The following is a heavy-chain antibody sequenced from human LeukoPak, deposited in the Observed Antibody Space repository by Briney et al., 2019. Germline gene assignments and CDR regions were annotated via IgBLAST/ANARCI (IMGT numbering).Heavy chain of an antibody. D-gene: IGHD3/OR15-3a*01. J-gene: IGHJ5*02. CDR1: GFTFSDYS. CDR2: ISRNSRHV. V-gene: IGHV3-21*01. CDR3: ARDGPRVDP. Sequence: GGSLRLSCAASGFTFSDYSMNWVRQAPGKGLEWVSSISRNSRHVYYGGSVWGRFTISRDDARNSLFLEMNSLRAEDTAVYYCARDGPRVDPWGQGTLVTVSS.